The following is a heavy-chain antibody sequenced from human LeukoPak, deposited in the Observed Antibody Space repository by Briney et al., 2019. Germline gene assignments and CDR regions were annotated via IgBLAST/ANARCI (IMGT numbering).Heavy chain of an antibody. CDR1: GFTFSSYG. CDR2: ISYDGSNK. Sequence: GSLRLCCAASGFTFSSYGMHWVRQAPGKGLEWVAVISYDGSNKYYADSVKGRFTISRDNSKNTLYLQMNSLRAEDTAVYYCAKGGWSSFFDYWGQGTLVTVSS. CDR3: AKGGWSSFFDY. J-gene: IGHJ4*02. V-gene: IGHV3-30*18. D-gene: IGHD6-19*01.